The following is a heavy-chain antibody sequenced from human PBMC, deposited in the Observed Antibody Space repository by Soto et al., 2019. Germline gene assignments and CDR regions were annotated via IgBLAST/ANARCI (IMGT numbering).Heavy chain of an antibody. Sequence: PGGSLRLSCAASGLTFSTYSMNWVRQAPGKGLEWVSYISSSSSSIYYADSVKGRFTISRDNAKNSLYLQMNSLRDEDTAVYYCASYILTGYYRIDYWGQGTLVTVSS. D-gene: IGHD3-9*01. J-gene: IGHJ4*02. CDR2: ISSSSSSI. CDR1: GLTFSTYS. CDR3: ASYILTGYYRIDY. V-gene: IGHV3-48*02.